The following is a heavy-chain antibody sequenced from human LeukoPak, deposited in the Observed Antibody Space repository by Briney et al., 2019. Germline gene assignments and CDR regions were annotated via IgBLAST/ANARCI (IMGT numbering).Heavy chain of an antibody. V-gene: IGHV4-59*01. J-gene: IGHJ6*03. CDR2: IYYSGST. Sequence: PSETLSLTCTVSGGSISSYYWSWIRQPPGKGLEWIGYIYYSGSTNYNPSLKSRVTISVDTSKNQFSLKLSSVTAADTAVYYCARGWAWSGTNPYYYYMDVWGKGTTVTVSS. D-gene: IGHD3-3*01. CDR1: GGSISSYY. CDR3: ARGWAWSGTNPYYYYMDV.